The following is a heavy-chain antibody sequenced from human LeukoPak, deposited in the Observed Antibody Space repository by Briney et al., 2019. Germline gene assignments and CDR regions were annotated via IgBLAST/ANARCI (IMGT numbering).Heavy chain of an antibody. Sequence: PSETLSLTCTVSGGSISSDYWCWIRQSPGKGLEWIGYIYYSGTTSYNPSLKSRVTISLDTSKNRFSLKLSSVTAADTAVYYCARGANWGSPDYWGQGTLVTISS. CDR1: GGSISSDY. CDR3: ARGANWGSPDY. D-gene: IGHD7-27*01. CDR2: IYYSGTT. V-gene: IGHV4-59*01. J-gene: IGHJ4*02.